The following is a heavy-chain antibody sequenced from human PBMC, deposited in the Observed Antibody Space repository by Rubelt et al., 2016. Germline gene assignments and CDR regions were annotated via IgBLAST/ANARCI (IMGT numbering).Heavy chain of an antibody. CDR1: GGSFSSYF. CDR2: IDQSGST. Sequence: QVQLQQWGAGLLKPSETLSLTCAVYGGSFSSYFWTWIRQSPGKGLEWIGEIDQSGSTNYNPSLKSRVTISIDTSKNQFSLNLSSVTDADTAGYYCARRGRSDYRRYFDLWGRGTLVTVSS. J-gene: IGHJ2*01. D-gene: IGHD6-19*01. CDR3: ARRGRSDYRRYFDL. V-gene: IGHV4-34*01.